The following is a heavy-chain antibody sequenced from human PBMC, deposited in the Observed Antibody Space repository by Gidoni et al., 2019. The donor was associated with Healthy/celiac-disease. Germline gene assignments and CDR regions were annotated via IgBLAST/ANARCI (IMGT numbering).Heavy chain of an antibody. J-gene: IGHJ4*02. D-gene: IGHD2-15*01. V-gene: IGHV3-30-3*01. Sequence: QVQLVETGGGVVQPGRALRLSCAASGFTFSSYAMHWVRPAPGMGLEWVAVISYDGSNKYYADSVKGRFTISRDNSKNTLYLQMNSLRAEDTAVYYCARVWGYCSGGSCYPDYWGQGTLVTVSS. CDR3: ARVWGYCSGGSCYPDY. CDR2: ISYDGSNK. CDR1: GFTFSSYA.